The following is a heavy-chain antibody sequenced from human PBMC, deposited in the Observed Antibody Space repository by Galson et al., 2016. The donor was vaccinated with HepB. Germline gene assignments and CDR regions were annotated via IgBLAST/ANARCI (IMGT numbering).Heavy chain of an antibody. CDR3: AKEDYSTSSRWMDP. CDR2: INPNTGET. Sequence: SVKVSCKGSGYSFSSFEINWMRQAPGGGLEWMGWINPNTGETVSPERFRGRVTITADKSTTTVYMELSSLRSDDTAVYYCAKEDYSTSSRWMDPWGQGTPVTVFS. V-gene: IGHV1-8*03. D-gene: IGHD6-6*01. J-gene: IGHJ5*02. CDR1: GYSFSSFE.